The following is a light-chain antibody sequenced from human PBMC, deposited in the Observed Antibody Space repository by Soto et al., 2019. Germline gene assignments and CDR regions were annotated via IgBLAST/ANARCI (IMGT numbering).Light chain of an antibody. CDR2: GAS. CDR3: QQYNERPLT. V-gene: IGKV3-15*01. CDR1: QSVSTN. Sequence: ETVMTQSPATLSVSPGERATLSCGASQSVSTNLAWYQQKPGQVPRLLIYGASTRASDIPARFSGSGSGTDFTLTISSLQSEDFAVYYCQQYNERPLTFGGGTKVEIE. J-gene: IGKJ4*01.